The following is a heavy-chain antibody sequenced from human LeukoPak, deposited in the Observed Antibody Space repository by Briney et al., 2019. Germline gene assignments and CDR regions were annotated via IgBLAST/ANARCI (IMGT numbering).Heavy chain of an antibody. CDR2: ISYDGSNK. CDR3: AQWLLDY. CDR1: GFTFSSYG. Sequence: GGSLRLSCAASGFTFSSYGTQWVRQAPGKGLERVAVISYDGSNKYYADPVKGRFPLSRDNSKNTLYLQMNSLRAEDTAVYYWAQWLLDYWGQGTLVTVPS. D-gene: IGHD6-19*01. J-gene: IGHJ4*02. V-gene: IGHV3-30*03.